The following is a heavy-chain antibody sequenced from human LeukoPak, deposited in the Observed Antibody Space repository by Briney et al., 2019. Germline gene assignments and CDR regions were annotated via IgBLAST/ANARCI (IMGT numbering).Heavy chain of an antibody. J-gene: IGHJ4*02. D-gene: IGHD3-16*01. V-gene: IGHV4-59*01. CDR3: ARVGRGDHTWGSYSFDY. CDR2: ISYSGGT. Sequence: SETLSLTCAVYGGSFSGYYWSWIRQPPGKGLEWIGYISYSGGTMYNPSLRSRVTISIDTSKNQFSLKLSSVTAADTAVYYCARVGRGDHTWGSYSFDYWGQGALVTVSS. CDR1: GGSFSGYY.